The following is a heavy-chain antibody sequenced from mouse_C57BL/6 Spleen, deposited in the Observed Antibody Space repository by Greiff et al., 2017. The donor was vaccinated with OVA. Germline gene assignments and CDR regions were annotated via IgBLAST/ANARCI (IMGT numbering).Heavy chain of an antibody. J-gene: IGHJ3*01. V-gene: IGHV3-6*01. Sequence: EVQLKESGPGLVKPSQSLSLTCSVTGYSITSGYYWNWIRQFPGNKLEWMGYISYDGSNNYNPSLKNRISITRDTSKNQFFLKLNSVTTEDTATYYCARVGDYDGFAYWGQGTLVTVSA. CDR1: GYSITSGYY. D-gene: IGHD2-4*01. CDR2: ISYDGSN. CDR3: ARVGDYDGFAY.